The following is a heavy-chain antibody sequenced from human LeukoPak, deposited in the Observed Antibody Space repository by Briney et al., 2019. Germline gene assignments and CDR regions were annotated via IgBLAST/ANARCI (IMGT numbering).Heavy chain of an antibody. J-gene: IGHJ3*02. V-gene: IGHV4-4*02. CDR2: IYHRGTT. CDR1: GGSISGTNW. D-gene: IGHD2-21*02. Sequence: SGTLSLTCAVSGGSISGTNWWSWVRQPPGKGLEWIGEIYHRGTTNYNPSLKSRVTISVDTSKNQFSLKLSSVTAADTAVYYCARGGRSKAYCGGDCYEDAFDIWGQGTMVTVSS. CDR3: ARGGRSKAYCGGDCYEDAFDI.